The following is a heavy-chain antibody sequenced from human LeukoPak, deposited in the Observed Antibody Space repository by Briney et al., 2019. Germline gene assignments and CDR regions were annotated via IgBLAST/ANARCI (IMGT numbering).Heavy chain of an antibody. D-gene: IGHD3-22*01. CDR3: ASYDSSGYYPTFDY. CDR1: GGSISSSSYY. CDR2: IYYSGST. V-gene: IGHV4-39*07. Sequence: SETLSLTCTVSGGSISSSSYYWGWIRQPPGKGLEWIGSIYYSGSTYYNPSLKSRVTISVDTSKNQFSLKLSSVTAADTAVYYCASYDSSGYYPTFDYWGQGTLVTVSS. J-gene: IGHJ4*02.